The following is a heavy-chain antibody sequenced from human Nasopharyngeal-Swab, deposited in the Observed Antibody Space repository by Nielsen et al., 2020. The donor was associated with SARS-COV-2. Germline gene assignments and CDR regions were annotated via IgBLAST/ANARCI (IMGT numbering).Heavy chain of an antibody. CDR1: GGSFSGYY. J-gene: IGHJ2*01. CDR3: ARGDSSGWYFDL. V-gene: IGHV4-34*01. Sequence: SETLSLTCSVFGGSFSGYYWIWIRQPPGEGLEWIGEIDHRGNTFYNPSLKSRVTISLDTSKSQFSLWLTSMTAADTAIYFCARGDSSGWYFDLWGRGTLVTVSS. CDR2: IDHRGNT. D-gene: IGHD6-19*01.